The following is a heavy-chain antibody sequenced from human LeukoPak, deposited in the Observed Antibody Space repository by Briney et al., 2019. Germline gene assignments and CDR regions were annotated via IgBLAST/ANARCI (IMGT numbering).Heavy chain of an antibody. J-gene: IGHJ2*01. D-gene: IGHD3-10*01. V-gene: IGHV4-59*08. Sequence: SETLSLTCIVSGDFVSGYYWNWIRRPPGKGLEWIGYIYYSGSTNYNPSLKSRVTISVDTSKNQFSLKLRSVTAADTAVYYCARHVYTDYYGSGSEHFDLWGRGNMVTVSS. CDR1: GDFVSGYY. CDR2: IYYSGST. CDR3: ARHVYTDYYGSGSEHFDL.